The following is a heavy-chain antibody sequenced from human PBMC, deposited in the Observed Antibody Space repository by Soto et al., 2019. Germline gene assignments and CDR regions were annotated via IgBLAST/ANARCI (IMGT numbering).Heavy chain of an antibody. J-gene: IGHJ6*02. CDR1: GFTFSSYA. Sequence: EVQLLEAGGGLVQPGGSLRLSCAASGFTFSSYAMSWVRQAPGKGLEWVSAISGSGGSTYYADSVKGRCTISRDNSKNTLYLQMKSLRAEATAVDYCSKADRAPSGSYYYYYGMDVWGQGTTVTVSS. D-gene: IGHD1-26*01. CDR3: SKADRAPSGSYYYYYGMDV. V-gene: IGHV3-23*01. CDR2: ISGSGGST.